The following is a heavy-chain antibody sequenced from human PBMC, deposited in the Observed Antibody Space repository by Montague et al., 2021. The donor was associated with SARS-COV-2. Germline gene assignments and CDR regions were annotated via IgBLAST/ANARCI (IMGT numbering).Heavy chain of an antibody. D-gene: IGHD4-17*01. J-gene: IGHJ4*02. Sequence: CAISGDSVWRNTAAWNWIRQSPSGGLEWLGRTNYRSKWTSDYAPSVEGRISIDPDTSKNQFFLHLRSVTPEDTGVYYCVRDTGSAQAGFDAWGQGTLVTVSS. CDR3: VRDTGSAQAGFDA. V-gene: IGHV6-1*01. CDR2: TNYRSKWTS. CDR1: GDSVWRNTAA.